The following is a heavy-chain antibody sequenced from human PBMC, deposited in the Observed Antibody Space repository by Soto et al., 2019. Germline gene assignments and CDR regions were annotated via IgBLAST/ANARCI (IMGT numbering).Heavy chain of an antibody. D-gene: IGHD3-10*01. J-gene: IGHJ4*02. CDR1: GGTFNSYT. CDR2: VNPIVGMS. Sequence: QVQLVQSGAEVKKPGSSEKVSCTASGGTFNSYTINWVQQAPGQRLEWVGRVNPIVGMSTSASKFQGRVTMTADKSTTKAYMDLTGLRSDDTAVCYCATSYGSGSTHFDSWGQGTLVTVSS. CDR3: ATSYGSGSTHFDS. V-gene: IGHV1-69*02.